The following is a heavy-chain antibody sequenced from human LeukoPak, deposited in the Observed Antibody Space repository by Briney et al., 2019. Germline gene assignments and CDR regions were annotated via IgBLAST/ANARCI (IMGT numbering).Heavy chain of an antibody. CDR1: GGSISSYY. J-gene: IGHJ4*02. D-gene: IGHD6-19*01. Sequence: KPSETLSLTCTVSGGSISSYYWSWIRQPPGKGLEWIGYIYYGGTTNYNPTLKSRVTISVDTSKNQFSLRLSSVTAADTAVYYCASLIPPDSSGWYAEDYWGQGTLVTVSS. CDR3: ASLIPPDSSGWYAEDY. V-gene: IGHV4-59*08. CDR2: IYYGGTT.